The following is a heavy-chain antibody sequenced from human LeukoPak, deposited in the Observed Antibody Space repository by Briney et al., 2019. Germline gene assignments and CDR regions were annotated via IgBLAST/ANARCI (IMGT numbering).Heavy chain of an antibody. J-gene: IGHJ4*02. D-gene: IGHD2-15*01. Sequence: QPGGSLRLSCAASGFTFSSYAMSWVRQAPGKGLEWVSAISGSGGSTYYAESVRGRFTISRDNSKNTLYLQMNSLRVEDTAVYYCGKETGYSSGCNDYWGQGTLVTVSS. CDR3: GKETGYSSGCNDY. CDR2: ISGSGGST. V-gene: IGHV3-23*01. CDR1: GFTFSSYA.